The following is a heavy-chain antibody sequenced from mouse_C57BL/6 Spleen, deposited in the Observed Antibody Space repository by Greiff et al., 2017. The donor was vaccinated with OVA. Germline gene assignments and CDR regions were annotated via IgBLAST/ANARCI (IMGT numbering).Heavy chain of an antibody. CDR1: GYTFTSYW. D-gene: IGHD1-1*01. CDR2: IHPNSGST. Sequence: QVQLQQPGAELVKPGASVKLSCKASGYTFTSYWMHWVKQRPGQGLEWIGMIHPNSGSTNYNEKFKSKATLTVDKSSSTAYMQLSSQTSEDSAVYYCARGVYYGSSYGGYFDVWGTGTTVTVSS. J-gene: IGHJ1*03. CDR3: ARGVYYGSSYGGYFDV. V-gene: IGHV1-64*01.